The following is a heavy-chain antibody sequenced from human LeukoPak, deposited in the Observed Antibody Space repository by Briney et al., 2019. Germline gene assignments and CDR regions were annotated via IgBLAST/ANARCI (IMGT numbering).Heavy chain of an antibody. Sequence: PGGSLRLSCVASGFTFSDAWMSWVRQAPGKGLEWVGRIKSKIDGGTIDYAAPVKGRFTISRDDSRNTLYLQMNSLKTEDTAVYYCTTRRRDGWWGQGTLVTVSS. CDR1: GFTFSDAW. D-gene: IGHD2-15*01. V-gene: IGHV3-15*01. J-gene: IGHJ4*02. CDR2: IKSKIDGGTI. CDR3: TTRRRDGW.